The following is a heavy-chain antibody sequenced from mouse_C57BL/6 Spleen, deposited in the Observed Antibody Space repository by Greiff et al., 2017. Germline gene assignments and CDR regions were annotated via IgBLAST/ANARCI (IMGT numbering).Heavy chain of an antibody. CDR2: ISSGSSTI. CDR3: ARGRNYGSSHWYFEV. D-gene: IGHD1-1*01. V-gene: IGHV5-17*01. CDR1: GFTFSDYG. J-gene: IGHJ1*03. Sequence: EVMLVESGGGLVKPGGSLKLSCAASGFTFSDYGMHWVRQAPEKGLEWVAYISSGSSTIYYADTVKGRFTISRDNAKNTLFLQMTSLRSEDTAMYYCARGRNYGSSHWYFEVWGTGTTVTVSS.